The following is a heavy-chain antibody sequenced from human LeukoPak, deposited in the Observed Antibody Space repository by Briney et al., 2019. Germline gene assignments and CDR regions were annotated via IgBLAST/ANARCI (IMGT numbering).Heavy chain of an antibody. CDR2: INPKSGGT. V-gene: IGHV1-2*06. D-gene: IGHD6-13*01. J-gene: IGHJ4*02. Sequence: PEAXVKVSCKASGYTFTGYYMHWVRQAPGKGGEWMGRINPKSGGTNYAQKLKGRVTMTRDRSISTAYMELSRLRSDDTAVYYCARVIAQQLVPFDYWGQGTLVTVSS. CDR1: GYTFTGYY. CDR3: ARVIAQQLVPFDY.